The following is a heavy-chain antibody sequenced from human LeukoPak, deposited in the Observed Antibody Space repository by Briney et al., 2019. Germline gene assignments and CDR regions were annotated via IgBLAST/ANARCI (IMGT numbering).Heavy chain of an antibody. CDR2: ISYDGSNK. CDR3: AKSRPVYSTTSIDY. D-gene: IGHD6-13*01. V-gene: IGHV3-30*18. Sequence: RSLRLSCAASGFTFSSYGMHWVRQAPGKGLEWVAVISYDGSNKYYADSVKGRFTISRDNSKNTLYLQMNSLRAEDTAVYYCAKSRPVYSTTSIDYWGQGTLVTVSS. CDR1: GFTFSSYG. J-gene: IGHJ4*02.